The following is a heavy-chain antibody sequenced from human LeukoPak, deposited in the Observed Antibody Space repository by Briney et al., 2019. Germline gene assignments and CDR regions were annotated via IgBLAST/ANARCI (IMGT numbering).Heavy chain of an antibody. J-gene: IGHJ5*02. CDR2: IYYTGST. Sequence: SETLSLTCTVSDGPISTYQWSWIRQPPGKGLEWIGYIYYTGSTNYNPSLRSRVTISLDTSKNQFSLRVNSVTAADTAVYYCARRTTVTPNWFDPWGQGTLVTVSS. CDR1: DGPISTYQ. V-gene: IGHV4-59*08. CDR3: ARRTTVTPNWFDP. D-gene: IGHD4-17*01.